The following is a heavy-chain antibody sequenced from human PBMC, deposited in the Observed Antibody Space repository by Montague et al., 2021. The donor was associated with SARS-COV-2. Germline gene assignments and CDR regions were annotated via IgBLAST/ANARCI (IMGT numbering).Heavy chain of an antibody. CDR2: IYPGDSDT. CDR3: ARHRGYSGYGSGYYYYGMDV. CDR1: GYSFTSYW. Sequence: QSVAEVKKPGESLEISCKGSGYSFTSYWIGWVRQMPGKGLEWMGIIYPGDSDTRYSPSFQGQVTTSADKSISAAYLQWSSLKASDTAMYYCARHRGYSGYGSGYYYYGMDVWGQGTTVTVSS. V-gene: IGHV5-51*01. J-gene: IGHJ6*02. D-gene: IGHD5-12*01.